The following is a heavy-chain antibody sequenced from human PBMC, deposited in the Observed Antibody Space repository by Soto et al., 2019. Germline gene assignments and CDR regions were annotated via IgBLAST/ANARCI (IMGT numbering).Heavy chain of an antibody. Sequence: QVQLVQSGAEVKKPGSSVKVSCKASGGAFSRYAISWVRQAPGQGLEWMGGIIPMFGKANYAQKFQGRVTITADESTRTGYMELRSLISEDTAVYYCARDGTLYDSSGYYYIYWGQGTLVTVSS. CDR1: GGAFSRYA. CDR2: IIPMFGKA. CDR3: ARDGTLYDSSGYYYIY. D-gene: IGHD3-22*01. V-gene: IGHV1-69*01. J-gene: IGHJ4*02.